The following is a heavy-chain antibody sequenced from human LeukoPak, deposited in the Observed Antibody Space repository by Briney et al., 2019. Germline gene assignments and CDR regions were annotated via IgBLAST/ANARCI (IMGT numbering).Heavy chain of an antibody. Sequence: GGSLRLPCAASGFTFSNYWMSWVRQAPGKGLEWVANIKQDGSETYYVDSVKGRFTISRDNAENSLYLQMNSLRAEDSALYYCARDRNTYCSTADCYKRESDFWGQGTLVTVSS. V-gene: IGHV3-7*01. J-gene: IGHJ4*02. CDR3: ARDRNTYCSTADCYKRESDF. CDR1: GFTFSNYW. CDR2: IKQDGSET. D-gene: IGHD2-2*02.